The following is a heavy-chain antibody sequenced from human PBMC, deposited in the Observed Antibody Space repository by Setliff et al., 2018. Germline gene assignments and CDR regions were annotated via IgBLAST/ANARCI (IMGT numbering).Heavy chain of an antibody. Sequence: PSETLSLTCSVSGDSIGRGGYYWSWIRQQPGKGLEWIASIYYSGSTYCNPSLKSRLRVSMDSSKNQFYLDLSSVTAADTAVYYCARDRRGGYGAINWFDPWGQGTLVTVSS. V-gene: IGHV4-31*03. CDR1: GDSIGRGGYY. CDR2: IYYSGST. D-gene: IGHD3-16*01. CDR3: ARDRRGGYGAINWFDP. J-gene: IGHJ5*02.